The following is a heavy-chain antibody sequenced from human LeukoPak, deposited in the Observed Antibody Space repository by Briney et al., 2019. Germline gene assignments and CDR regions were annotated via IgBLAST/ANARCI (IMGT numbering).Heavy chain of an antibody. Sequence: ASVKVSCKASGYTFTGYYIHWVRQAPGQGLEWMGIINPSGGSTSYAQKFQGRVTMTRDTSTSTAYMELNSLRSEDTAVYYCARGDTAMVFVYWGQGTLVTVSS. V-gene: IGHV1-46*01. CDR1: GYTFTGYY. D-gene: IGHD5-18*01. J-gene: IGHJ4*02. CDR2: INPSGGST. CDR3: ARGDTAMVFVY.